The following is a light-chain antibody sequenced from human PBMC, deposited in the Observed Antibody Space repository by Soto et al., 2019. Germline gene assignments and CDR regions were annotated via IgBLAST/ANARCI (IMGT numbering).Light chain of an antibody. CDR2: AVS. J-gene: IGKJ3*01. V-gene: IGKV1-39*01. CDR1: QTVIRY. CDR3: QQSYSTLFT. Sequence: IQMTQFPSSLSASVGDRVTITCRAGQTVIRYLNCYQQKPWRAPNLLIYAVSNLQSGFPSRFSGSGSVTEFTLNISDLQPEHFATYYCQQSYSTLFTFGHGTKVEI.